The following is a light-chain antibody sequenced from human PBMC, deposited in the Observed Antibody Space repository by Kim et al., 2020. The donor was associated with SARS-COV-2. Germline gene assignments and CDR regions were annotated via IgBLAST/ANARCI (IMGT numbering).Light chain of an antibody. J-gene: IGLJ3*02. CDR3: NSRDNSGKQV. CDR2: GQN. V-gene: IGLV3-19*01. CDR1: SLRTYY. Sequence: VDSAQTVTITCQGDSLRTYYASWYQHKPGQAPVLVIYGQNNRPSGIPDRVSGSRSGNTSSLTITGAQAEDEADYYCNSRDNSGKQVFGGGTKLTVL.